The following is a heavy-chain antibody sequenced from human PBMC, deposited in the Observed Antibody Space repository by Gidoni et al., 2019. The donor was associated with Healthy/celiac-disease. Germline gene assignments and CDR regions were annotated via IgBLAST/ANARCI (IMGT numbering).Heavy chain of an antibody. D-gene: IGHD4-17*01. V-gene: IGHV3-64*01. Sequence: EVQLVESGGGWVQPGGSLRLSCAASGFTFSSYAMHWVRQAPGKGLEYVSAISSNGGSTYYANSVKGRFTISRDNSKNTLYLQMGSLRAEDMAVYYCARDLKTVTYYYYGMDVWGQGTTVTVSS. CDR2: ISSNGGST. J-gene: IGHJ6*02. CDR1: GFTFSSYA. CDR3: ARDLKTVTYYYYGMDV.